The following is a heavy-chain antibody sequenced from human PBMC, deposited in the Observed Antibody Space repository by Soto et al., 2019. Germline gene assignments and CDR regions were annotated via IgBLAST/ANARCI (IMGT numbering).Heavy chain of an antibody. CDR1: GYTFTSYG. V-gene: IGHV1-18*01. Sequence: ASVKVSCKASGYTFTSYGISWVRQAPGQGLEWMGWISAYNGNTNYAQKLQGRVTMTTDTSTSTAYMELRSLRSDDTAVSYRARDRWGCDILTGYYRDNWFDAWGQGTLVTVSS. J-gene: IGHJ5*02. CDR3: ARDRWGCDILTGYYRDNWFDA. CDR2: ISAYNGNT. D-gene: IGHD3-9*01.